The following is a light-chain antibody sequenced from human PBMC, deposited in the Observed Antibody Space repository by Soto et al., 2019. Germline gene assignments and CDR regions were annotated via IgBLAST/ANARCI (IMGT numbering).Light chain of an antibody. CDR1: QSVSRSY. J-gene: IGKJ4*01. CDR2: GAS. CDR3: QQYDRSPLT. Sequence: EIVLTQSPGTLSLSPGERATLSCRASQSVSRSYLAWYQQKPGQGPRLLIYGASTRAYGIPDRFSGSESGTDVTLTISRLEPEDFAVYYCQQYDRSPLTFGGGTKVEI. V-gene: IGKV3-20*01.